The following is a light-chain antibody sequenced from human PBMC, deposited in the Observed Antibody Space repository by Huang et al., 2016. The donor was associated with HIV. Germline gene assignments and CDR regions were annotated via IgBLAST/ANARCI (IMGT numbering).Light chain of an antibody. CDR2: GAS. CDR3: QQYGSSPLYI. V-gene: IGKV3-20*01. Sequence: EIVLTQSPGTLSLSPGERATLSCRASQSVSSSYLAWYQQKPGQAPSLLSYGASSRATGIPDRFSGSGSGTDFTLTISRLEPEDFAVYYCQQYGSSPLYIFGQGTKLEIK. J-gene: IGKJ2*01. CDR1: QSVSSSY.